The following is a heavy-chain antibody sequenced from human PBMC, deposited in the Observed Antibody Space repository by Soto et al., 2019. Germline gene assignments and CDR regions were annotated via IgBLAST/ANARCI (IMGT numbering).Heavy chain of an antibody. J-gene: IGHJ3*02. CDR3: ASLNYYGSGSYHAGDFDI. CDR1: GYTFTSYY. Sequence: ASVKVSCKASGYTFTSYYMHWVRQAPGQGLEWMGIINPSGGSTSYAQKFQGRVTMTRDTSTSTVYMELSSLRSEDTAVYYCASLNYYGSGSYHAGDFDIWGQGTMVPVS. V-gene: IGHV1-46*01. D-gene: IGHD3-10*01. CDR2: INPSGGST.